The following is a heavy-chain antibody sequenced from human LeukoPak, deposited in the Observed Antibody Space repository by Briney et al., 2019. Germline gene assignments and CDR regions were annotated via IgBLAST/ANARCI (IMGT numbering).Heavy chain of an antibody. V-gene: IGHV3-23*01. J-gene: IGHJ4*02. CDR1: GFTFISYA. CDR2: ISGSGGSR. CDR3: AKGTTYYDILTGYGYPYYFDY. D-gene: IGHD3-9*01. Sequence: GGSLRPSCAASGFTFISYAMTWVRQAPGKGLEWVSAISGSGGSRYYADSVKGRFTISRDNSKNTLYLQMNSLRAEDTAIYYCAKGTTYYDILTGYGYPYYFDYWGQGTLVTVSS.